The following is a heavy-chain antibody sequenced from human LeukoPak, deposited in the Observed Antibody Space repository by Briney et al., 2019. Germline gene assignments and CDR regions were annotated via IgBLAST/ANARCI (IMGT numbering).Heavy chain of an antibody. D-gene: IGHD3-10*01. CDR2: IYYSGST. V-gene: IGHV4-39*01. CDR3: ARHDYYGSGSYSYFQN. J-gene: IGHJ1*01. Sequence: SETLSLTCTVSGGSISSSSYYWGWIRQPPGKGLEWIGSIYYSGSTFYNPSLKSRVTISVDTSKNQFFLELSSVTAADTAVYYCARHDYYGSGSYSYFQNWGQGTLVTVSS. CDR1: GGSISSSSYY.